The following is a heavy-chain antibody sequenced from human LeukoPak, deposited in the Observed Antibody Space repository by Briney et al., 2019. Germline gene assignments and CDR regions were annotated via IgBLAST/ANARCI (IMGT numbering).Heavy chain of an antibody. CDR2: IYHRGSI. J-gene: IGHJ4*02. CDR3: ARGGGYCSGGTCYDF. CDR1: GGSINSYY. V-gene: IGHV4-59*01. Sequence: SETLSLTCSVSGGSINSYYWSWIRQPPGKGLEWIGYIYHRGSINYNPSLKSRVTISVDTSKKQFSLMLTSVTAAGTAVYYCARGGGYCSGGTCYDFWGQGTLVTVSS. D-gene: IGHD2-15*01.